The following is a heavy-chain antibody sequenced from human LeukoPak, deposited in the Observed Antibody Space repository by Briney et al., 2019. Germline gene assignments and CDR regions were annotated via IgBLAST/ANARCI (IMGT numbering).Heavy chain of an antibody. Sequence: PGGSLRLSCAASGFTFSSYAMSWVRQAPGKGLEWVSAISGRGGSTYYADSVKGRFTISRDNSKNALYLQMNSLRAEDTAVYYCAKFTETYYGYFDYWGQGTLVTVSS. V-gene: IGHV3-23*01. CDR3: AKFTETYYGYFDY. J-gene: IGHJ4*02. CDR1: GFTFSSYA. CDR2: ISGRGGST. D-gene: IGHD3-3*01.